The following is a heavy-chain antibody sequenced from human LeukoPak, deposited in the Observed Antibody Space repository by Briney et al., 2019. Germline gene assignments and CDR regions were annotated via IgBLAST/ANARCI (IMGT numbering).Heavy chain of an antibody. CDR3: ARHFRSNGDYGPPDY. CDR2: IYPGDSDT. V-gene: IGHV5-51*01. Sequence: GESLKISCKGSGYSFTSYWIGWVRQMPGKGLEWMGIIYPGDSDTRYSPSFQGQVTISADKSISTAYLQWSSLRASDTAMYYCARHFRSNGDYGPPDYWGQGTLVTVSS. J-gene: IGHJ4*02. D-gene: IGHD4-17*01. CDR1: GYSFTSYW.